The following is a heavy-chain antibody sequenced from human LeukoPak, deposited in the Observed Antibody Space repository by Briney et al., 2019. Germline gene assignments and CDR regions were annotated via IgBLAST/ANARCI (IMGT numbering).Heavy chain of an antibody. D-gene: IGHD3-22*01. V-gene: IGHV3-30*02. CDR2: IWYDGSNK. J-gene: IGHJ4*02. Sequence: PGGSLRLSCAASGFSFSSYGMHWVRQAPGKGLEWVARIWYDGSNKDYADSVKGRFTISRDNSKNTLYLQMNSLRAEDTAVYYCAYSYDSSGYSDYRGQGTLVTVSS. CDR1: GFSFSSYG. CDR3: AYSYDSSGYSDY.